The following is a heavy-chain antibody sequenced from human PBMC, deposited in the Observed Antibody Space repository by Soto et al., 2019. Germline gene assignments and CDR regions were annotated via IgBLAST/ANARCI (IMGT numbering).Heavy chain of an antibody. J-gene: IGHJ4*02. Sequence: QMQLQESGPGLVKPSQNLSLTCTVSGGSVTNHYWSWIRQPAGKGLEWLGRLYNAERTTYNPALKGRVTMSMDTATNQFALKLTSVTAADTAVYFCAREPLAHSYFDFWGQGTLVTVSS. CDR3: AREPLAHSYFDF. V-gene: IGHV4-4*07. CDR1: GGSVTNHY. CDR2: LYNAERT.